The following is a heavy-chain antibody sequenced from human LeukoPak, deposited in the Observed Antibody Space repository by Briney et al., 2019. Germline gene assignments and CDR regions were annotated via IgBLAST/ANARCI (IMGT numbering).Heavy chain of an antibody. V-gene: IGHV4-59*01. CDR1: GGSINNYY. D-gene: IGHD3-22*01. Sequence: SETLSLTCTVSGGSINNYYWNWIRQPPGKGLEWIGFIYSSGTTNYDPSLKSRLSFSIDTSKNQFSLKLTSMTAADTAVYYCACLTTADAFDIWGQGTMVTVSS. J-gene: IGHJ3*02. CDR2: IYSSGTT. CDR3: ACLTTADAFDI.